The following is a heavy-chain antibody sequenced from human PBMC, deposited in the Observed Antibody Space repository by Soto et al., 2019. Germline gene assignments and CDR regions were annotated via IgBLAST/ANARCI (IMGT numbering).Heavy chain of an antibody. Sequence: QVQLVQSGAEVKKPGASVKVSCKASGYTFTSYGISWVRQAPGQGLEWMGWISAYNGNTNYAQKLQGRVTMTTDTSTSKAYMELRSLRSDDTAVYYCARDVEMGYSGYVQFDYWGQGTLVTVSS. D-gene: IGHD5-12*01. CDR3: ARDVEMGYSGYVQFDY. CDR1: GYTFTSYG. V-gene: IGHV1-18*01. CDR2: ISAYNGNT. J-gene: IGHJ4*02.